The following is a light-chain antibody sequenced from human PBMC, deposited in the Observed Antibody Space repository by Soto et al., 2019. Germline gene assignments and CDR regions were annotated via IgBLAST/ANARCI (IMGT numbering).Light chain of an antibody. CDR2: DAS. CDR3: QKYDDLPIT. J-gene: IGKJ5*01. CDR1: QDISHY. Sequence: DIQMTQSPSSLSASVVDTVTITCQASQDISHYLNWYQQKPGKALKLLIYDASNLHPGVPSRFRGSGSGTEFSFKITSLQPEDVATYYCQKYDDLPITFGKGKRREIK. V-gene: IGKV1-33*01.